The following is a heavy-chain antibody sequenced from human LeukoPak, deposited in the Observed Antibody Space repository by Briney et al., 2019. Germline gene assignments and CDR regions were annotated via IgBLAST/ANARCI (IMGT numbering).Heavy chain of an antibody. J-gene: IGHJ4*02. CDR1: GFTFSSYG. V-gene: IGHV3-33*06. Sequence: GRSLRLSRAASGFTFSSYGMHCVRQAPGKGLEWVAVIWFDGSNKYYADSVKGRFTISRDNSKNTLYLQMNSLRAEDTAVYYCAKTRWELLPEGLLDYWGQGTLVTVSS. D-gene: IGHD1-26*01. CDR2: IWFDGSNK. CDR3: AKTRWELLPEGLLDY.